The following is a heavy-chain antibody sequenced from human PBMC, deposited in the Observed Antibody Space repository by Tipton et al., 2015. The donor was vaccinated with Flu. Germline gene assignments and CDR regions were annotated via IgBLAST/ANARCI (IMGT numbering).Heavy chain of an antibody. CDR3: ARLRAHYYYDKGGAFDI. Sequence: GLVKPSETLSLTCAVYGGSFSGYYWSWIRQPPGKGLEWIGEINHSGSTNYNPSLKSRVTISVDTSKNQFSLKLSSVTAADTAVYYCARLRAHYYYDKGGAFDIWGQGTMVTVSS. CDR2: INHSGST. V-gene: IGHV4-34*01. D-gene: IGHD3-22*01. J-gene: IGHJ3*02. CDR1: GGSFSGYY.